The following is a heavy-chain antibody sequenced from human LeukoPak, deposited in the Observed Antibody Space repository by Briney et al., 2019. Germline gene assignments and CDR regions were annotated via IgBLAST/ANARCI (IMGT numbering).Heavy chain of an antibody. CDR1: GFTFSSYG. D-gene: IGHD5-24*01. J-gene: IGHJ4*02. CDR2: ISGSGGST. Sequence: GGTLRLSCAASGFTFSSYGMSWVRQAPGKGLEWVSAISGSGGSTYYAHSVKGRFIISRDNSKNTLYLQMNSLRVEDTAVYYCAKSGYNRFDYWGQGTLVTVSS. V-gene: IGHV3-23*01. CDR3: AKSGYNRFDY.